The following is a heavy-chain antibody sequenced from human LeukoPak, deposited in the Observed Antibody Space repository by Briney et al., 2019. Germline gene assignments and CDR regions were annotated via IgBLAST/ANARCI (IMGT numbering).Heavy chain of an antibody. CDR2: IIPILGIA. D-gene: IGHD2-21*02. J-gene: IGHJ3*02. CDR1: GGTFSSYA. CDR3: ARGAGPAYCGGDCYSEGAFDI. Sequence: EASVKVSCKASGGTFSSYAISWVRQAPGQGLEWMGRIIPILGIANYAQKFQGRVTITADKSTSTAYMELSSLRSEDTAVYYCARGAGPAYCGGDCYSEGAFDIWGQGTMVTVSS. V-gene: IGHV1-69*04.